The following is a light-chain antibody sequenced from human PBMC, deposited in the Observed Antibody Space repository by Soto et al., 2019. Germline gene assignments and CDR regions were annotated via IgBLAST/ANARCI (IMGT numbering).Light chain of an antibody. CDR1: QSVSSSF. V-gene: IGKV3-20*01. CDR2: GAS. J-gene: IGKJ1*01. CDR3: QQYGSSPGT. Sequence: EVVLTQSPGTLSLSPGERATLSCRASQSVSSSFLGWYQQKPGQAPRLLMYGASSRATGIPDRFSGSWSGTDFTLTISRLEPEDLAVYYCQQYGSSPGTFGQGTKVEIK.